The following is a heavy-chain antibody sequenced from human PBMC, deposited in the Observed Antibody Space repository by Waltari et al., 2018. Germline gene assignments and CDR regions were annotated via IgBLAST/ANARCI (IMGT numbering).Heavy chain of an antibody. Sequence: QVQLQESGPGLVKPSETLSLTCTVSGYSISSGYYWGWIRQPPGKGLEWIGSIYHSGSTYYNPSLKSRVTISVDTSKNQFSLKLSSVTAADTAVYYCVRHKGVPTWDYWGQGTLVTVSS. CDR1: GYSISSGYY. D-gene: IGHD2-2*01. CDR3: VRHKGVPTWDY. CDR2: IYHSGST. J-gene: IGHJ4*02. V-gene: IGHV4-38-2*02.